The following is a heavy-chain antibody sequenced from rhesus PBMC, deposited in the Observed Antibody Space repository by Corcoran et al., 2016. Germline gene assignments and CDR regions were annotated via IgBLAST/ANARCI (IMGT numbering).Heavy chain of an antibody. Sequence: QVQLVQSGAEVKKPGASVKVSCKASGFTFGSYAISWVRQAPGQGLEWLGGIIPRGGITTDAEKFPGRVTITAETSTSTAYMELSSLRSEDTAVYYCAREGIAAALDYWGQGVLVTVSS. CDR2: IIPRGGIT. V-gene: IGHV1S10*01. CDR3: AREGIAAALDY. D-gene: IGHD6-43*01. J-gene: IGHJ4*01. CDR1: GFTFGSYA.